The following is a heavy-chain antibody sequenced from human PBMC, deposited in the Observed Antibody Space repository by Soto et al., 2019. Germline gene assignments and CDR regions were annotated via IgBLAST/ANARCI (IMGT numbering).Heavy chain of an antibody. CDR3: ARGPGPKGINYYGMDV. J-gene: IGHJ6*02. V-gene: IGHV6-1*01. Sequence: SQTLSLTCAISGDSVSSNSAAWNWIRQSPSRGLEWLGRTHYRSKWYNDYAVSVKSRITINPDTSKNQFSLQLNSVTPEDTAVYYCARGPGPKGINYYGMDVWGQGTTVTVSS. D-gene: IGHD3-10*01. CDR1: GDSVSSNSAA. CDR2: THYRSKWYN.